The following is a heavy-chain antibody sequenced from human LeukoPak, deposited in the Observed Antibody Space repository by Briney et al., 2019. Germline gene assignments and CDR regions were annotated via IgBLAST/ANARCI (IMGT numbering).Heavy chain of an antibody. J-gene: IGHJ3*02. CDR1: GGSISSSNYY. Sequence: SETLSLTCTVSGGSISSSNYYWGWIRQPPGKGLEWIGSIHYRGNTYYNPSLKSRVTISVDTSKNQFSLKLSSVTAADTAVYYCARGTIYCSSTSCPGGDAFDIWGQGTMVTVSS. CDR2: IHYRGNT. CDR3: ARGTIYCSSTSCPGGDAFDI. D-gene: IGHD2-2*01. V-gene: IGHV4-39*07.